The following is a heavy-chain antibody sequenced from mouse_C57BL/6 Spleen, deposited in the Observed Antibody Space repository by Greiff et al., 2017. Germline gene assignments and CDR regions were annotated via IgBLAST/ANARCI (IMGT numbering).Heavy chain of an antibody. Sequence: QVQLQQSGPELVKPGASVKISCKASGYAFSSSWMNWVKQRPGKGLEWIGRIYPGDGDTTYNGKFKGKATLTADKASSTAYMQLSSLTSEDSAVYVCARGDGNRPFDYWGQGTTLTVSS. J-gene: IGHJ2*01. CDR1: GYAFSSSW. D-gene: IGHD2-1*01. CDR3: ARGDGNRPFDY. V-gene: IGHV1-82*01. CDR2: IYPGDGDT.